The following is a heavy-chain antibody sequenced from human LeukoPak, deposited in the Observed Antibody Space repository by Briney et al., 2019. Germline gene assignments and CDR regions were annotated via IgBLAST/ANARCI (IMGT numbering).Heavy chain of an antibody. J-gene: IGHJ4*02. V-gene: IGHV4-34*01. Sequence: SETLSLTCAVYGGSFSGYYWSWIRRPPGKGLEWIGEINHSGSTNCDPSLKSRLTISVDTSKNQFSLKLSSVTAADTAVYYCARAGGRDSGSRLDYWGQGTLVTSPQ. D-gene: IGHD3-10*01. CDR3: ARAGGRDSGSRLDY. CDR1: GGSFSGYY. CDR2: INHSGST.